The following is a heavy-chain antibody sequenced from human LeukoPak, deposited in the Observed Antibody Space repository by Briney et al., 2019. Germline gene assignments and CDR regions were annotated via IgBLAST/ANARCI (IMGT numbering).Heavy chain of an antibody. J-gene: IGHJ4*02. D-gene: IGHD3-16*02. CDR3: AKGQEYVWGSYRYTEGPYFDY. CDR1: GFTFSSYG. V-gene: IGHV3-23*01. Sequence: GGSLRLSCAASGFTFSSYGMSWVRQAPGKGLEWVSVISSSGGSTDYADSVKGRFTISRDNSKNTLYLQMNSLRAEDTAVYYCAKGQEYVWGSYRYTEGPYFDYWGQGTLVTVSS. CDR2: ISSSGGST.